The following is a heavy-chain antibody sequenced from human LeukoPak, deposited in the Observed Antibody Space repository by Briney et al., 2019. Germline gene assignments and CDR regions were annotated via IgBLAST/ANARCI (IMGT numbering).Heavy chain of an antibody. Sequence: SETLSLTCTISGGSISSSSYYWGWIRQPPGKGLEWIVSISYSGSTSYNPSLKSRVTISVDTSKNQFSLNLSSVTAADTAVYYCARGDVLFDYWGQGTLVTVSS. CDR3: ARGDVLFDY. CDR1: GGSISSSSYY. V-gene: IGHV4-39*07. CDR2: ISYSGST. D-gene: IGHD3-10*01. J-gene: IGHJ4*02.